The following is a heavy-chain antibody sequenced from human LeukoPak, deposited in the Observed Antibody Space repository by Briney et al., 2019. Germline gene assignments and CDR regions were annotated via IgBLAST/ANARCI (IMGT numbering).Heavy chain of an antibody. CDR3: ARVVGAPREYYFDY. Sequence: SQTLSLTCTVSGGSISSGGYHWSWIRQHPGKGLEWIGYIYYSGSTYYNPSLKSRVTISVDTSKNQFSLKLSSVTAADTAVYYCARVVGAPREYYFDYWGQGTLVTVSS. J-gene: IGHJ4*02. CDR1: GGSISSGGYH. CDR2: IYYSGST. D-gene: IGHD1-26*01. V-gene: IGHV4-31*03.